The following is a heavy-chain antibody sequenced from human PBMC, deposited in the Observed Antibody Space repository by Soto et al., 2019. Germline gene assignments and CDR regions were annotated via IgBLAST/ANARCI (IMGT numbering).Heavy chain of an antibody. Sequence: VKVSCKASGYTFTSYDINWVRQATGQGLEWMGWMNPNSGNTGYAQKFQGRVTMTRNTSISTAYMELSSLRSEDTAVYYCARVPYDFWSVGQYYYYMDVWGKGTTVTVSS. V-gene: IGHV1-8*01. J-gene: IGHJ6*03. D-gene: IGHD3-3*01. CDR3: ARVPYDFWSVGQYYYYMDV. CDR1: GYTFTSYD. CDR2: MNPNSGNT.